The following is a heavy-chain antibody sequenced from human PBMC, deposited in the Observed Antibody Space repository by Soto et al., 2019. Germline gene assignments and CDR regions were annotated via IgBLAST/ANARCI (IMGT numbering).Heavy chain of an antibody. V-gene: IGHV3-48*02. CDR2: ISSSSSTI. D-gene: IGHD3-9*01. Sequence: PGGSLRLSCAASGFTFSSYSMNWVRQAPGKGLEWVSYISSSSSTIYYADSVKGRFTISRDNAKNSLYLQMNSLRDEDTAVYYCARQKAEYYDILTGYIKNDAFDIWGQGTMVTVSS. CDR3: ARQKAEYYDILTGYIKNDAFDI. CDR1: GFTFSSYS. J-gene: IGHJ3*02.